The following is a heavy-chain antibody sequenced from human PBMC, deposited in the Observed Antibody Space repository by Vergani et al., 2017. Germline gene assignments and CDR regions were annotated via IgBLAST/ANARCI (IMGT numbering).Heavy chain of an antibody. CDR1: GFTFSDYY. J-gene: IGHJ2*01. CDR2: ISSSSSYT. Sequence: QVQLVESGGGLVKPGGSLRLSCAASGFTFSDYYMSWIRQAPGKALEWVSYISSSSSYTNYADSVKGRFTISRDNAKNSLYLQMNSLRAEDTAVYYCARGVIAAAGPPTTDWXFDLWGRGTLVTVSS. CDR3: ARGVIAAAGPPTTDWXFDL. V-gene: IGHV3-11*06. D-gene: IGHD6-13*01.